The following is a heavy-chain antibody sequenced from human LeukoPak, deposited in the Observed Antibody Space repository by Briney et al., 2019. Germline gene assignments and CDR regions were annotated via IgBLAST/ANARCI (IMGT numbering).Heavy chain of an antibody. CDR1: GFTFSSYA. D-gene: IGHD6-19*01. Sequence: LRLSCAASGFTFSSYAMHWVRQPPGKGLEWIGEINHSGSTNYNPSLKSRVTISVDTSKNQFSLKLSSVTAADTAVYYCARGRGGSGRHAEYFQHWGQGTLVTVSS. CDR2: INHSGST. CDR3: ARGRGGSGRHAEYFQH. J-gene: IGHJ1*01. V-gene: IGHV4-34*01.